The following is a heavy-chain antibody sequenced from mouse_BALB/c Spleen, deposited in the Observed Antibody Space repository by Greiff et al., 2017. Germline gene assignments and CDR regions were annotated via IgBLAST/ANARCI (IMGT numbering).Heavy chain of an antibody. V-gene: IGHV2-2*02. D-gene: IGHD4-1*01. CDR3: ARVAGTSLDY. J-gene: IGHJ2*01. CDR1: GFSLTSYG. Sequence: QVQLKQSGPGLVQPSQSLSITCTVSGFSLTSYGVHWVRQSPGKGLEWLGVIWSGGSTDYNAAFISRLSISKDNSTSQVFFKMNSLQANDTAIYYCARVAGTSLDYWGQGTTLTVSS. CDR2: IWSGGST.